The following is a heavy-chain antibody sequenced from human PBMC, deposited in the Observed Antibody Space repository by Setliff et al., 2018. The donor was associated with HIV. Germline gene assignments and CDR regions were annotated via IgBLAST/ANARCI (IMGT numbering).Heavy chain of an antibody. D-gene: IGHD3-3*01. V-gene: IGHV4-39*01. J-gene: IGHJ4*02. CDR1: RASIGSNSYF. CDR3: ASLTTDRFLEWLFVY. CDR2: IYYTGNT. Sequence: SETLSLTCTVSRASIGSNSYFWGWIRQPPGKGLEWIGNIYYTGNTYYNPSLKTRVTISVDTSKNQFSLKLSSVTAADTAVYYCASLTTDRFLEWLFVYWGQGTLVTVSS.